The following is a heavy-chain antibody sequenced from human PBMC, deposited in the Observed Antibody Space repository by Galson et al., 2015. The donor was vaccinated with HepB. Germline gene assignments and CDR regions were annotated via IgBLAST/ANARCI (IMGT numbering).Heavy chain of an antibody. Sequence: SVKVSCKASGGSFSKYAISWVRQAPGQGLEWMGAIIPIFGTANKAQKFQGRVTITADEFTSTAYTELSSLRSEDTAVYYCARVVDWGNYGDGYWGQGTLVTVSS. J-gene: IGHJ4*02. V-gene: IGHV1-69*13. CDR1: GGSFSKYA. CDR2: IIPIFGTA. CDR3: ARVVDWGNYGDGY. D-gene: IGHD3-10*01.